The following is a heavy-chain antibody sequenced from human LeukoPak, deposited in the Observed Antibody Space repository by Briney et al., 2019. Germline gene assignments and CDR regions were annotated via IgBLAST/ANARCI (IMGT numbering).Heavy chain of an antibody. D-gene: IGHD3-10*01. V-gene: IGHV3-66*01. CDR3: ARDLVRGPIDY. J-gene: IGHJ4*02. Sequence: GGSLRLSCAASGFTVSSNYMSWVRQAPGRGLEWVSVIYSGGSTYYADSVKGRFTISRDNSKNTLYLQMNSLRAEDTAVYYCARDLVRGPIDYWGQGTLVTVSS. CDR2: IYSGGST. CDR1: GFTVSSNY.